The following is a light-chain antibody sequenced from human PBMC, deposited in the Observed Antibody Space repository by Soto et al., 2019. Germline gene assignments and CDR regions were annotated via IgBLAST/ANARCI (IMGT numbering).Light chain of an antibody. J-gene: IGKJ4*01. V-gene: IGKV3-15*01. CDR1: QSVGSN. CDR3: QQYNTWPPLT. CDR2: EAS. Sequence: EIVMTQSPANLSVSPGERATLSCRASQSVGSNIAWYQQKPYQPPRLLIPEASTRATGIPARFSGSGSGTEFTLTISSLQSEDFAVYYCQQYNTWPPLTFGGGTRVEIK.